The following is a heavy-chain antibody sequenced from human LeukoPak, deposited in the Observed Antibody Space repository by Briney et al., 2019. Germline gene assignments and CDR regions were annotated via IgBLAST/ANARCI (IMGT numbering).Heavy chain of an antibody. CDR3: ARVMSASVWRSYGSYYYYYYMDI. J-gene: IGHJ6*03. CDR2: IKQDGSEK. Sequence: GGSLRLSCAASGFTFSSYWMSWVRQAPGKGLEWVANIKQDGSEKYSVDSVKGRFTISRDNAKNSLYMQMNSLRAEDTAVYYCARVMSASVWRSYGSYYYYYYMDIWGKGTTVNVSS. V-gene: IGHV3-7*01. D-gene: IGHD3-16*01. CDR1: GFTFSSYW.